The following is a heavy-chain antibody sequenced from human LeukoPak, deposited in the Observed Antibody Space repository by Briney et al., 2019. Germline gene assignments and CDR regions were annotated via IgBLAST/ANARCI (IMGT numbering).Heavy chain of an antibody. D-gene: IGHD3-22*01. CDR2: IYYSGST. CDR1: GGSISSYY. J-gene: IGHJ3*02. Sequence: TASETLSLTCTVSGGSISSYYWSWIRQPPGKGLEWIGYIYYSGSTNYNPSLKSRVTISVDTSKNQFSLKLSSVTAADTAVYYCARLGIYDSSGYPDAFDIWGQGTMVTVSS. CDR3: ARLGIYDSSGYPDAFDI. V-gene: IGHV4-59*08.